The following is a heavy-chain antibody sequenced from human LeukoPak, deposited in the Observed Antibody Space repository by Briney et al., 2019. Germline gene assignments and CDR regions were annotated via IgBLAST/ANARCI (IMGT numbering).Heavy chain of an antibody. CDR3: ARDASGYAVYDY. Sequence: PSETLSLTCSVSGGSTRSGGYYCSWIRQHPGKGLEWIGYIYYSASTHYSPSLKSRVTMSVDASKNQFSLNLSSVTAADTAVYYCARDASGYAVYDYWGQGTLVTVSS. CDR2: IYYSAST. J-gene: IGHJ4*02. D-gene: IGHD5-12*01. V-gene: IGHV4-31*03. CDR1: GGSTRSGGYY.